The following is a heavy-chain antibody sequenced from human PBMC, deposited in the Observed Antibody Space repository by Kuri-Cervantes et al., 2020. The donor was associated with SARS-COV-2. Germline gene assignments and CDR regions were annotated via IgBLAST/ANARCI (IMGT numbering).Heavy chain of an antibody. Sequence: GESLKISCKTSGYSFNYYGIAWVRQIPGKGLEWMGVVYPGDSDTRYSPSFQGQVTISVDKSITTTYLQWTSLKASDTAMYYCARHDRGNDCGGRSTSFGAYRPLDYWGQGTLVTVSS. V-gene: IGHV5-51*01. D-gene: IGHD3-3*01. J-gene: IGHJ4*02. CDR3: ARHDRGNDCGGRSTSFGAYRPLDY. CDR2: VYPGDSDT. CDR1: GYSFNYYG.